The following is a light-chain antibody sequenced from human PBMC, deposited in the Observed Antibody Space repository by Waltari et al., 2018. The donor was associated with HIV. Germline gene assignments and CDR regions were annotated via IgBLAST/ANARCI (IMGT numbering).Light chain of an antibody. Sequence: QSALTQPASVSGSPGQSITISCTGTSSDVGGYNYVSWYQQHPGKAPKLMIYDVSNRPSGVCNRCSGSKSGNTASLTISGLQAEDEADYYCSSYTNISTPYVFGTGTKVTVL. V-gene: IGLV2-14*03. J-gene: IGLJ1*01. CDR3: SSYTNISTPYV. CDR2: DVS. CDR1: SSDVGGYNY.